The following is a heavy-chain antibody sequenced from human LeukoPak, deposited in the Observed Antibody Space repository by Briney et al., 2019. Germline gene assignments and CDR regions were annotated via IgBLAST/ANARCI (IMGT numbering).Heavy chain of an antibody. D-gene: IGHD2-2*01. J-gene: IGHJ4*02. CDR2: ISGSVGST. V-gene: IGHV3-23*01. CDR3: AKGGVVVVPAAPQSGYDYIPAGDDY. CDR1: RFTFSSYA. Sequence: GWSLTLSCAASRFTFSSYAMSWVGLAPGAGREWIAAISGSVGSTYYEDSVKGRFTISRDNSKNTLYLQMNSLRAEDTAVYYCAKGGVVVVPAAPQSGYDYIPAGDDYWGQGTLVTVSS.